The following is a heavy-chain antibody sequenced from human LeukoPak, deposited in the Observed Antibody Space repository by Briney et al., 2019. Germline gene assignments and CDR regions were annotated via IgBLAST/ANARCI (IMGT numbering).Heavy chain of an antibody. CDR2: ISYDGSNK. J-gene: IGHJ6*02. CDR3: ARATRTSYMDV. CDR1: GFTFSSYA. D-gene: IGHD1-14*01. V-gene: IGHV3-30*04. Sequence: GRSLRLSCAASGFTFSSYAMHWVRQAPGKGLEWVAVISYDGSNKYYADSVKGRFTISRDNSKNTLYLQMNSLRAEDTAVYYCARATRTSYMDVWGQGTTVTVSS.